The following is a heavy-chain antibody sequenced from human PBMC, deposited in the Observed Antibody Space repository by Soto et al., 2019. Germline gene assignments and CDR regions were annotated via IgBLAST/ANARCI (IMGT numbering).Heavy chain of an antibody. V-gene: IGHV1-2*02. J-gene: IGHJ5*02. CDR3: TTLRLDP. D-gene: IGHD6-25*01. CDR2: VNPNTGLT. CDR1: GYTFTAFY. Sequence: ASVKVSCKASGYTFTAFYMNWVRQAPGQGLEWMGWVNPNTGLTKYAQKFRDRVTMTRDTSINTAYMELSGLTSDDTAVYYCTTLRLDPWGQGTLVTVSS.